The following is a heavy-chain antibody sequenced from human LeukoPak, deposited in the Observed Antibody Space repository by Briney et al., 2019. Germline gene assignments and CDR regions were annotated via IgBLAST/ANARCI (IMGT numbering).Heavy chain of an antibody. V-gene: IGHV3-23*01. CDR3: AKAILMYYDFWSGSLYYFDY. D-gene: IGHD3-3*01. J-gene: IGHJ4*02. CDR1: GFTFSSYA. Sequence: GGSLRLSCAASGFTFSSYAMSWVRQAPGKGLEWVSAISGSGGSTYYADSVKGRFTISRDNSKNTLYLQMNSLRAEDTAVYYCAKAILMYYDFWSGSLYYFDYWGQGTLVTVSS. CDR2: ISGSGGST.